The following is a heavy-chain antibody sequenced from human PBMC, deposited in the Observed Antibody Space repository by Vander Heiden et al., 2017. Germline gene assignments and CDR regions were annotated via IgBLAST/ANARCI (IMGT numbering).Heavy chain of an antibody. CDR3: ARDRGGLPIVEFPAAVFDS. Sequence: QVQLVQSGDEVRKAGASVKVSCKPSGYTFSSSGLSWMRQAPGQGLEWMGWISPYNGDTNYVKRLQGRVTLTSDTSTSTVYMELRSLRSDDTAVYYCARDRGGLPIVEFPAAVFDSWGQGTLVTVSS. J-gene: IGHJ4*02. V-gene: IGHV1-18*01. CDR2: ISPYNGDT. D-gene: IGHD2-21*01. CDR1: GYTFSSSG.